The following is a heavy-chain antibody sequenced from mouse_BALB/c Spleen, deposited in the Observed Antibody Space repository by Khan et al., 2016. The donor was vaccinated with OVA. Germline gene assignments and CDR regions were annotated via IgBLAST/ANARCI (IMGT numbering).Heavy chain of an antibody. J-gene: IGHJ3*01. CDR3: ARGYFGNSEFVY. D-gene: IGHD2-1*01. CDR2: IFPGTGTT. Sequence: QVRLQQSGAELVKPGASVKLSCKTSGYTFTSYWIQWVKQRPGQGLGWIGQIFPGTGTTYYNENFKGKATLTVDTSSSTAYMQLSGLTSEYSAVYFCARGYFGNSEFVYWGQGTLVTVSP. V-gene: IGHV1S132*01. CDR1: GYTFTSYW.